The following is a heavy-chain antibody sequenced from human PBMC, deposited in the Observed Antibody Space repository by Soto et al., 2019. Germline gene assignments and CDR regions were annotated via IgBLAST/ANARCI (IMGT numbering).Heavy chain of an antibody. D-gene: IGHD4-4*01. Sequence: QLVESGGGLVQPGGSLRLSCEASGFTFSGYWMSWVRQAPGKGLEWVADIKHDGSVQYYVDSVKGRLTISRDNAKKQLYLQMNGLRAEDTAVYYCARAPYSNAWYRFDLWGQGTLVTVSS. CDR2: IKHDGSVQ. CDR3: ARAPYSNAWYRFDL. J-gene: IGHJ4*02. CDR1: GFTFSGYW. V-gene: IGHV3-7*03.